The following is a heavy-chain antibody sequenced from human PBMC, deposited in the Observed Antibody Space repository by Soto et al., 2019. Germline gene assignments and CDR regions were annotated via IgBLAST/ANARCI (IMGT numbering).Heavy chain of an antibody. J-gene: IGHJ4*02. CDR3: ARGNHGGYVFYYFDY. CDR1: GGTFSSYT. V-gene: IGHV1-69*02. D-gene: IGHD5-12*01. CDR2: IIPILGIA. Sequence: QVQLVQSGAEVKKPGSSVKVSCKASGGTFSSYTISWVRQAPGQGLEWMGRIIPILGIANYAQKFQGRVTITADKSTSTAYLELSSLRSEDTAVYYCARGNHGGYVFYYFDYWGQGTLVTVSS.